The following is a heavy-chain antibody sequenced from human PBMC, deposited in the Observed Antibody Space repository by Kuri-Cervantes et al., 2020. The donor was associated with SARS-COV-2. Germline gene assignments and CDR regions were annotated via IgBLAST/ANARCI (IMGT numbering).Heavy chain of an antibody. CDR3: ATVFAVVRDSISSIDY. CDR1: GYTLTELS. J-gene: IGHJ4*02. CDR2: VDPDDGET. D-gene: IGHD3-22*01. V-gene: IGHV1-24*01. Sequence: ASVKVSCKVSGYTLTELSMHWVRQAPGKGLEWMGGVDPDDGETIYAQKFQGRVTMTEDTSTDTAFMELSSRRSEDTAVYYCATVFAVVRDSISSIDYWGQGTLVTVSS.